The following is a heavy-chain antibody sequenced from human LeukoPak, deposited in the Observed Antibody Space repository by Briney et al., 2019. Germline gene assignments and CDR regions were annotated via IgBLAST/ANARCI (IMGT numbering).Heavy chain of an antibody. V-gene: IGHV1-2*02. CDR2: INPNSGGT. Sequence: PVASVKVSCKSSGYTFTDYYIRWVRKAPGRELEWMGWINPNSGGTNYAQKFQGRVTMTRDTSISTAYMELSRLRSDDTAVYYCARDLHDYGPNDYWGQGTLVTVSS. J-gene: IGHJ4*02. CDR1: GYTFTDYY. D-gene: IGHD4-17*01. CDR3: ARDLHDYGPNDY.